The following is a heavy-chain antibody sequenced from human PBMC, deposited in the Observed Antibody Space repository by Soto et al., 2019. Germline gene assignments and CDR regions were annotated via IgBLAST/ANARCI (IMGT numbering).Heavy chain of an antibody. CDR3: ARHEGYCSGGSCPNWFDP. D-gene: IGHD2-15*01. J-gene: IGHJ5*02. CDR2: IYYSGST. CDR1: GGSISSSTYY. Sequence: SETLSLTCTVSGGSISSSTYYWGWFRQPPGKGLEWIGSIYYSGSTYHNPSLKSRVTISVDTSKNQFSLKLSSVTAADTAVYYCARHEGYCSGGSCPNWFDPWGQGTRVNVS. V-gene: IGHV4-39*01.